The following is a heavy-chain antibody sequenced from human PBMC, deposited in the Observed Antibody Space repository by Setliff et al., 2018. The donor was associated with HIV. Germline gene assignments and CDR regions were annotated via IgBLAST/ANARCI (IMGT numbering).Heavy chain of an antibody. Sequence: SETLSLTCTVSGGSISSSSYYWGWIRQPPGKGLEWIGSIYYSGSTYYNPSLKSRVTISVDTSKNQFSVTLTSVTEADTAVYYCARFYGDYETDNWFDPWGHGILVTVSS. CDR3: ARFYGDYETDNWFDP. V-gene: IGHV4-39*07. J-gene: IGHJ5*02. D-gene: IGHD4-17*01. CDR2: IYYSGST. CDR1: GGSISSSSYY.